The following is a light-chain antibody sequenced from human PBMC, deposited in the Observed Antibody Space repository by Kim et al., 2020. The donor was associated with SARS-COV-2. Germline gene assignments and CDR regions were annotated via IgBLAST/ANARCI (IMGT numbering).Light chain of an antibody. Sequence: GDRVTITCRASQDISNYLAWFQLKPGKAPKLLIYAASALQPGVPSLFSGSGSGTDFTLTVTSLQPEDVATYYCQKCDSAPWTFGQGTKVDIK. CDR3: QKCDSAPWT. CDR1: QDISNY. V-gene: IGKV1-27*01. CDR2: AAS. J-gene: IGKJ1*01.